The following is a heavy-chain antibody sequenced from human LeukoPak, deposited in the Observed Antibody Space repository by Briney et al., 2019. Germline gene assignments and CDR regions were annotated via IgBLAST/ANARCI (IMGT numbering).Heavy chain of an antibody. V-gene: IGHV4-61*02. CDR3: ARDDSSGDY. CDR2: IYTSGST. CDR1: GGSISSGSYY. D-gene: IGHD6-19*01. Sequence: SQTLSLTCTVSGGSISSGSYYWSWIRQPAGKGLEWIGRIYTSGSTNYNPSLKSRVTISVDTSKSQFSLKLSSVTAADTAVYYCARDDSSGDYWGQGTLVTVSS. J-gene: IGHJ4*02.